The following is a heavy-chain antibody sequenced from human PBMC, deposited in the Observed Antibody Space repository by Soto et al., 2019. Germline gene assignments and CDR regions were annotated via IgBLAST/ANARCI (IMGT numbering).Heavy chain of an antibody. CDR2: IYYSGST. CDR3: ARGRYHYDSSGYNNWFDP. Sequence: ASETLSLTCTVSGGSISSGGYYWSWIRQHPGKGLEWIGYIYYSGSTYYNPSLKSRVTISVDTSKNQFSLKLSSVTAADTAVYYCARGRYHYDSSGYNNWFDPRAQRTPVTVSS. J-gene: IGHJ5*02. D-gene: IGHD3-22*01. CDR1: GGSISSGGYY. V-gene: IGHV4-31*03.